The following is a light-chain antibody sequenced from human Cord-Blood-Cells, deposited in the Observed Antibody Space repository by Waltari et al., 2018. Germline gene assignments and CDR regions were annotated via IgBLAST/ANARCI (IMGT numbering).Light chain of an antibody. J-gene: IGLJ2*01. CDR2: DVS. Sequence: QSALTQPASVSGSPGQSITISCTGTSSDVGGYNYVYWYQQHPGKAPKLMIYDVSKRPPGVSNRFSGSKSGNTASLTISGLQAEDEADYYCSSYTSSSTLVFGGGTKLTVL. V-gene: IGLV2-14*01. CDR1: SSDVGGYNY. CDR3: SSYTSSSTLV.